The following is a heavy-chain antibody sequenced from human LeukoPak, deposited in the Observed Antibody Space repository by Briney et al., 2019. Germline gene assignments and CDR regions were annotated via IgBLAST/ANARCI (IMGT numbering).Heavy chain of an antibody. CDR2: INPNSGGT. Sequence: ASVKVSCKASGYTFTGYYMHWVRQAPGQGLEWMGWINPNSGGTNYAQKFQGRVTMTRDTSISTAYMELSRLRSDDTAVYYCARDMVRIQIWGKYNWFDPWGQGTLVTVSS. J-gene: IGHJ5*02. CDR3: ARDMVRIQIWGKYNWFDP. CDR1: GYTFTGYY. D-gene: IGHD5-18*01. V-gene: IGHV1-2*02.